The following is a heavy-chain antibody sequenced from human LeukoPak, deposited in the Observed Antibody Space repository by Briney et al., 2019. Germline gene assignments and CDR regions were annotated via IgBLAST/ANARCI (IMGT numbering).Heavy chain of an antibody. CDR1: GFTFSSYA. CDR2: ISSNGGST. CDR3: ARVPGRGSGYYLDY. D-gene: IGHD3-22*01. J-gene: IGHJ4*02. V-gene: IGHV3-64*01. Sequence: PGGSLRLSCAASGFTFSSYAMHWVRQAPGKGLEYVSAISSNGGSTYYANSVKGRSTISRDNSKNTLYLQMGSLRAEDMAVYYCARVPGRGSGYYLDYWGQGTLVTVSS.